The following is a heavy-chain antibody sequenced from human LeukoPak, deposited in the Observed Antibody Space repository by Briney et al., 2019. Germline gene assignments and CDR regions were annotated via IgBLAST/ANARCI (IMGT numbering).Heavy chain of an antibody. D-gene: IGHD3-22*01. CDR3: ARDDYYDSSGYYYFGY. Sequence: GGSLRLSCAASGFTFSNAWMSWVRQAPGKGLEWVGRIKSKTDGGTTDYAAPVKGRFTISRDDSKNTLYLQMNSLKTEDTAVYYCARDDYYDSSGYYYFGYWGQGTLVTVSS. CDR2: IKSKTDGGTT. V-gene: IGHV3-15*01. CDR1: GFTFSNAW. J-gene: IGHJ4*02.